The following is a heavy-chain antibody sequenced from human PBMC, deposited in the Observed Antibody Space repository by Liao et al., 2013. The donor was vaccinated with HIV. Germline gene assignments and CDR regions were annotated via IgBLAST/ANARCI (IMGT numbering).Heavy chain of an antibody. J-gene: IGHJ4*02. V-gene: IGHV4-4*07. D-gene: IGHD5-18*01. CDR1: GGSISSYY. CDR2: IYSSGST. Sequence: QVQLQESGPGLVKPSETLSLTCTVSGGSISSYYWSWIRQPAGKGLEWIGHIYSSGSTNYNPSLKSRVTMSVDTSKNQFSLKLSSVTAADTAVYYCARGWIQLWRPNFDYWAREPWSPSPQ. CDR3: ARGWIQLWRPNFDY.